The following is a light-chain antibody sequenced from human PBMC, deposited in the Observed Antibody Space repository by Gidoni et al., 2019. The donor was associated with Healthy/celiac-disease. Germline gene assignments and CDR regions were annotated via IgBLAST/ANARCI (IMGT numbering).Light chain of an antibody. CDR2: DAS. CDR3: QQYDNLPIT. J-gene: IGKJ5*01. Sequence: DIQMTQSPSSLSASVGDRVTITCQASQDSSNYLNWYQQKPGKAPKLLIYDASNLETGVPSRFSGSGSGTAFTFPISSLQPDDIATYYCQQYDNLPITFGQGTRLEIK. CDR1: QDSSNY. V-gene: IGKV1-33*01.